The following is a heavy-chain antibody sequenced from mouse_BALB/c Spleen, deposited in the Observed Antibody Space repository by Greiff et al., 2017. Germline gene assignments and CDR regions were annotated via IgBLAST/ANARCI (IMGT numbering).Heavy chain of an antibody. D-gene: IGHD2-3*01. CDR1: GFNIKDTY. Sequence: QLQQSGAELVKPGASVKLSCTASGFNIKDTYMHWVKQRPEQGLEWIGRIDPANGNTKYDPKFQGKATITADTSSNTAYLQLSSLTSEDTAVYYCAIYDGYYHYAMDYWGQGTSVTVSS. CDR2: IDPANGNT. J-gene: IGHJ4*01. V-gene: IGHV14-3*02. CDR3: AIYDGYYHYAMDY.